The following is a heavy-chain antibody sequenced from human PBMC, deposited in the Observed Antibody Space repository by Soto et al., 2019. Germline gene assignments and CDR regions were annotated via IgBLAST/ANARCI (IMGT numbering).Heavy chain of an antibody. J-gene: IGHJ5*02. CDR2: ISYDGGNK. Sequence: QVQLVESGGGVVQPGGSLRLSCAASGFTFTSYALHWVHQGPGNGLQWVAVISYDGGNKDYADSVKGRFTISRDNLRDTLYLQMNSLRPEDTAVYYCARPYSPVGTVNWFDPWGQGTLVTVSS. CDR1: GFTFTSYA. V-gene: IGHV3-30-3*01. D-gene: IGHD2-21*02. CDR3: ARPYSPVGTVNWFDP.